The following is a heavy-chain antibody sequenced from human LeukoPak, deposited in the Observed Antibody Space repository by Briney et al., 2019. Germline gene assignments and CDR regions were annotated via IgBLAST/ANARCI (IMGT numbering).Heavy chain of an antibody. CDR3: ASGQGAQFDY. CDR2: ISSSSSYI. Sequence: GGSLRLSCAASGFTFSSYSMTWVRQAPGKGLEWVSSISSSSSYIYYADSVKGRFTISRDNAKNSLYLQMNSLRAEDTAVYYCASGQGAQFDYWGQGTLVTVSS. D-gene: IGHD3-16*01. V-gene: IGHV3-21*01. J-gene: IGHJ4*02. CDR1: GFTFSSYS.